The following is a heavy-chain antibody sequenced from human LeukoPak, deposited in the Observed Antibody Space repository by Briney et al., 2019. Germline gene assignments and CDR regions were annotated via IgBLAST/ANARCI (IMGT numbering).Heavy chain of an antibody. Sequence: GGSLRLSCAASGFTFSTYNMNWVRQAPGKGLEWVSSITSGGGYTYYADSVKGRFTTSRDNAKNSLSLRRDSLRAEDTAVYYCARGHYDVLTSSYKWTPDYWGQGTLVTVSS. CDR2: ITSGGGYT. CDR1: GFTFSTYN. V-gene: IGHV3-21*06. CDR3: ARGHYDVLTSSYKWTPDY. J-gene: IGHJ4*02. D-gene: IGHD3-9*01.